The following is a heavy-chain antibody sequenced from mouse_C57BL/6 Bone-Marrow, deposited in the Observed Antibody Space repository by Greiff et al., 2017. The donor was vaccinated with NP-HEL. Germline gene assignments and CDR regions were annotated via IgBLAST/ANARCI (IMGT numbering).Heavy chain of an antibody. V-gene: IGHV1-50*01. CDR2: IDPSDSYT. CDR1: GYTFTSYW. J-gene: IGHJ3*01. D-gene: IGHD2-1*01. Sequence: QVQLQQPGAELVKPGASVKLSCKASGYTFTSYWMQWVKQRPGQGLEWIGEIDPSDSYTNYNQKFKGKATLTVDTSSSTAYMQLSSLTSEDSAVYYCAYLPGGFAYWGQGTLVTVSA. CDR3: AYLPGGFAY.